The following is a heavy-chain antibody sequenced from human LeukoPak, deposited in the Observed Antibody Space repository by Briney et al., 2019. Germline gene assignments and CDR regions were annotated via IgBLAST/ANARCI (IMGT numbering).Heavy chain of an antibody. CDR2: TRYDESKT. J-gene: IGHJ4*02. V-gene: IGHV3-30*02. CDR3: AKARSSGNPALDL. Sequence: GGSLRLSCAASGFTVSSNGMHWVRQTPGKGLDWVAFTRYDESKTFYGDSVRGRFTISRDNSKNTLYLQMNGLTTDDSALYYCAKARSSGNPALDLWGQETLLLVSS. CDR1: GFTVSSNG. D-gene: IGHD1-26*01.